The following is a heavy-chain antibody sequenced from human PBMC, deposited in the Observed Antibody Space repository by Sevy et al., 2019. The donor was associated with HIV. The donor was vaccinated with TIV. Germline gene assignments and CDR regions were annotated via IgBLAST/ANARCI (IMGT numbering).Heavy chain of an antibody. CDR1: GFTFSGSA. Sequence: GGSLRLSCSASGFTFSGSALHWVRQAPGKGLEYVSVISSSGSSAYYAESVRGRFTISRDNSKNTLYLQMRSLRAEDTAVYYCVKDSIFYDSSSGYRPFYYYGVDVWGQGTSVTVSS. CDR2: ISSSGSSA. CDR3: VKDSIFYDSSSGYRPFYYYGVDV. J-gene: IGHJ6*02. V-gene: IGHV3-64D*09. D-gene: IGHD3-3*01.